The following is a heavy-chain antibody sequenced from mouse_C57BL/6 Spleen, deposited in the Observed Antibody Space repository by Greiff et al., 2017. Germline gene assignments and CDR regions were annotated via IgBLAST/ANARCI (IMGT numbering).Heavy chain of an antibody. CDR2: IYPGDGDT. CDR1: GYAFSSSW. J-gene: IGHJ1*03. Sequence: VQLQQSGPELVKPGASVKISCKASGYAFSSSWMNWVKQRPGKGLEWIGRIYPGDGDTNYNGKFKGKATLTADKSSSTAYMQLSSLTSEDSAVYFCARPFYYYGSSYGYFDVWGTGTTVTVSS. D-gene: IGHD1-1*01. CDR3: ARPFYYYGSSYGYFDV. V-gene: IGHV1-82*01.